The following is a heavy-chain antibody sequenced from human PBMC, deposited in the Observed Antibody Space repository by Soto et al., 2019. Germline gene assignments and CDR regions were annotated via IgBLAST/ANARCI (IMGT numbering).Heavy chain of an antibody. CDR1: GYTFTSYA. D-gene: IGHD6-13*01. CDR2: INAGNGNT. Sequence: QVPLVQSGAEVKKPGASVKVSCQASGYTFTSYAMHWVRQAPGQRLEWMGWINAGNGNTKYSQKFQGRVTITRDTSASTAYMELSSLRSEDTAVYYCAREGTRVIGSSSWWGIFDYWGQGTLVTVSS. J-gene: IGHJ4*02. V-gene: IGHV1-3*01. CDR3: AREGTRVIGSSSWWGIFDY.